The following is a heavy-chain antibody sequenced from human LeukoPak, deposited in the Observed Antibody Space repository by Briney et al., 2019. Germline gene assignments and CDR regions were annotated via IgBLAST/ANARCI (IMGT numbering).Heavy chain of an antibody. D-gene: IGHD2-2*01. CDR2: IKSKTDGGTT. J-gene: IGHJ6*04. V-gene: IGHV3-15*01. CDR1: GFTFSNAW. Sequence: GGSLRLSCAASGFTFSNAWMSWVRQAPGKGLEWVGRIKSKTDGGTTDYAAPVKGRFTISRDDSKNTLYLQMNSLKTEDTAVYYCTTDSYCSSTSCYEYYYGMDVWGKGTTVTVSS. CDR3: TTDSYCSSTSCYEYYYGMDV.